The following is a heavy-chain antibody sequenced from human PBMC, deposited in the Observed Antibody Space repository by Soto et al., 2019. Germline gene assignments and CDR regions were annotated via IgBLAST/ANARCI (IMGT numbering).Heavy chain of an antibody. CDR2: ISSNSAYI. CDR3: TRDESRDSSARGWFDP. Sequence: PWGFLLVPCVPSVLTFRIFTMNWVRQAPGSGLEWVSTISSNSAYIYYTDALRGRFTISRDNAKNSLHLQMNSLRAEDTAVYYCTRDESRDSSARGWFDPWGPGTMVTVSS. D-gene: IGHD6-13*01. CDR1: VLTFRIFT. J-gene: IGHJ5*02. V-gene: IGHV3-21*01.